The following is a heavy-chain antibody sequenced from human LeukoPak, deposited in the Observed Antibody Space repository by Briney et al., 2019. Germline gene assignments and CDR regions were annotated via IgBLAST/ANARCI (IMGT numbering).Heavy chain of an antibody. V-gene: IGHV3-7*01. CDR1: GFTFSRYW. J-gene: IGHJ4*02. D-gene: IGHD3-10*01. CDR2: INQAGSEK. Sequence: GGSLRLSCAASGFTFSRYWMSWVRQAPGKGLEWVADINQAGSEKFYVDSVKGRFTISRDNAKISLYLQMNSLRAEDTAVDYCARVTPGGVGSFDYWGQGTLVTVSS. CDR3: ARVTPGGVGSFDY.